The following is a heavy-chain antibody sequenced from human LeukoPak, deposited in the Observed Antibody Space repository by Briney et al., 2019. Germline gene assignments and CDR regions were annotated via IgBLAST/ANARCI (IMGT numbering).Heavy chain of an antibody. D-gene: IGHD1-26*01. V-gene: IGHV3-48*04. CDR3: ARAFFNSGSPGVDY. J-gene: IGHJ4*02. CDR2: ISSSSRTI. Sequence: GGSLRLSCAASGFTFSSYSMNWVRQAPGKGLEWVSYISSSSRTIYYADSVKGRFTISRDNAKNSLCLQMNSLRAEDTAVYYCARAFFNSGSPGVDYWGQGTLVTVSS. CDR1: GFTFSSYS.